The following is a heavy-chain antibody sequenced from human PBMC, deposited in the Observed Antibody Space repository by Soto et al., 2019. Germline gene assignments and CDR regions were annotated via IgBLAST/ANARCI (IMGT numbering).Heavy chain of an antibody. V-gene: IGHV3-30*18. CDR3: AKGDSRKVDH. CDR1: GFTFSTYG. CDR2: ISYDGNDK. J-gene: IGHJ4*02. Sequence: GGSLRLSCAASGFTFSTYGMHWVRQAPGKGLEWVAVISYDGNDKYYADSVKGRFTISRDNSKNTLYLQMNSLRAEDAAMYYCAKGDSRKVDHWGQGTLVTVSS. D-gene: IGHD6-13*01.